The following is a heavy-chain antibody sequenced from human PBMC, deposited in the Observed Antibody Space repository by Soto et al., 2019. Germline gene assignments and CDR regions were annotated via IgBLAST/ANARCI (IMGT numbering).Heavy chain of an antibody. CDR2: IYPADSDT. Sequence: PGESLKISCNGSGYNFTSYWIGWVRQMPGKGLKWMGIIYPADSDTRYSPSFQGQVTISADKSISTAYLQWSSLKASDTAMYYCARQGSGYCSGGSCERYSDYWGQGTLVTVSS. CDR1: GYNFTSYW. CDR3: ARQGSGYCSGGSCERYSDY. D-gene: IGHD2-15*01. J-gene: IGHJ4*02. V-gene: IGHV5-51*01.